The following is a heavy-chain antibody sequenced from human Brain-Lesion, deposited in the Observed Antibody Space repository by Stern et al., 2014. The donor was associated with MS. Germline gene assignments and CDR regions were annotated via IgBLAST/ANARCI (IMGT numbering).Heavy chain of an antibody. D-gene: IGHD4-17*01. Sequence: EVQLVESGAEVKKPGESLKLSCKGSGYSFTSHWIGWVRQMAGQGLEWMGILYPRDSDTRYSPSFQGQVTISADKSISTAYLQWSSLKASDTAMYYCARRMTTVTPGFDPWGQGTLVTVSS. V-gene: IGHV5-51*01. CDR2: LYPRDSDT. CDR3: ARRMTTVTPGFDP. CDR1: GYSFTSHW. J-gene: IGHJ5*02.